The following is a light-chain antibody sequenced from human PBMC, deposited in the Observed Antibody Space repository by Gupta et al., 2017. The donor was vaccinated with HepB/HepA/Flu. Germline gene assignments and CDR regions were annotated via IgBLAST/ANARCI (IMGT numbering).Light chain of an antibody. J-gene: IGLJ3*02. Sequence: QSALTQPASVSRSPGQSITISCTGTSSDVGGYNLVSWYQQHPGTAPKLMIYDVSYRPSGVSNRFSGSKSGNTASLTISGLQTEDEADYYCSSYTTSSTLVFGGGTKLTVL. CDR3: SSYTTSSTLV. CDR2: DVS. CDR1: SSDVGGYNL. V-gene: IGLV2-14*03.